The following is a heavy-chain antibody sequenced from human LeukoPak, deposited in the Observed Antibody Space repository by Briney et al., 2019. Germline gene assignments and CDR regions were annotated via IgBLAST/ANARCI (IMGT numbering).Heavy chain of an antibody. V-gene: IGHV1-69*05. Sequence: ASVKVSCKASRGTFSSYAISWVRQAPGQGLEWMGRIIPIFGTANYAQKFQGRVTITTDESTSTAYMELSSLRSEDTAVYYCARDRANLHWFDPWGQGTLVTVSS. J-gene: IGHJ5*02. D-gene: IGHD4/OR15-4a*01. CDR3: ARDRANLHWFDP. CDR1: RGTFSSYA. CDR2: IIPIFGTA.